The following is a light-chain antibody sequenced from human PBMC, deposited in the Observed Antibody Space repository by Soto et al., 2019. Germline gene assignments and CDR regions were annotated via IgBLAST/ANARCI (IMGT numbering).Light chain of an antibody. CDR3: QSYDSSLSDLV. V-gene: IGLV1-40*01. J-gene: IGLJ3*02. CDR2: GNS. Sequence: QSVLTQPPSVSGAPGQRVTISCTGSSSNIGAGYDVHWYQQLPGTAPKLLIYGNSNRPSGVPDRFSGSKSGTSASLAITGLQAEDDADYYCQSYDSSLSDLVFGGGTKLTVL. CDR1: SSNIGAGYD.